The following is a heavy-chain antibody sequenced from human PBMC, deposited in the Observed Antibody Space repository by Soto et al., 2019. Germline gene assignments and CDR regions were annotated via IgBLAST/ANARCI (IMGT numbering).Heavy chain of an antibody. D-gene: IGHD4-17*01. CDR2: ISYDGRTK. Sequence: QVQLVESGGGVVQPGRSLRLSCAASGFTFSSYGMHWVRQAPGKGLEWVALISYDGRTKYYVDSVKGRFTISRDNSKNMLYLQMNSPRAEDTAMYYCAKDEGYGGKSEDHFDYWGQGTLVTVSS. CDR3: AKDEGYGGKSEDHFDY. V-gene: IGHV3-30*18. CDR1: GFTFSSYG. J-gene: IGHJ4*02.